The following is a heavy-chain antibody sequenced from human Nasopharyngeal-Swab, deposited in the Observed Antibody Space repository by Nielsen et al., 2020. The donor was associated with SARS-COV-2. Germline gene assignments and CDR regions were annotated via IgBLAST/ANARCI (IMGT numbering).Heavy chain of an antibody. CDR2: INHSGST. J-gene: IGHJ6*02. Sequence: RQRPGQGLEWIGDINHSGSTNYNPSLKSRVTISVGTSKNQFSLKLSSVTAADTAVYYCARGTVYYYDSSGYYYYYYYGMDVWGQGTTVTVSS. D-gene: IGHD3-22*01. CDR3: ARGTVYYYDSSGYYYYYYYGMDV. V-gene: IGHV4-34*01.